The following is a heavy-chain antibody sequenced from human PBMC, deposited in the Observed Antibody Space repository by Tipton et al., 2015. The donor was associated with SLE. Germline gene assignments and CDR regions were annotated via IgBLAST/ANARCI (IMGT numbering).Heavy chain of an antibody. D-gene: IGHD1-26*01. CDR2: IYYSGGT. CDR1: GGSISSYY. J-gene: IGHJ3*02. CDR3: ARKWELGAFDI. V-gene: IGHV4-59*12. Sequence: TLSLTCTVSGGSISSYYWSWIRQPPGKGLEWIGYIYYSGGTYYNPSLKSRVTISVGTSKNQFSLKLSSVTAADTAVYYCARKWELGAFDIWGQGTMVTVSS.